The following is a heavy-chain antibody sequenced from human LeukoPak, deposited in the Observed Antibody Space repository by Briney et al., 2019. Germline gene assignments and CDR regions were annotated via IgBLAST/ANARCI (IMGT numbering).Heavy chain of an antibody. D-gene: IGHD3-10*01. CDR3: ARWSVQGTTMVYYMDV. CDR2: VYHSGST. J-gene: IGHJ6*03. V-gene: IGHV4-38-2*02. CDR1: GHSISSGYY. Sequence: ASETLSLTCTVSGHSISSGYYWGWVRQPPGKGLEWIGTVYHSGSTYYNPSLRSRVTISVETSKNQFSLKLSSVTAADTAVYYCARWSVQGTTMVYYMDVWGKGTTVTISS.